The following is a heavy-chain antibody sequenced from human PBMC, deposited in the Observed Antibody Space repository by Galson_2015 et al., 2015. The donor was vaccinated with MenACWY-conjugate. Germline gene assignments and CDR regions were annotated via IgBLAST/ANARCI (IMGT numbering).Heavy chain of an antibody. CDR3: TRDSVTSTWYEISDY. J-gene: IGHJ4*02. CDR2: IRNEAHGGTT. D-gene: IGHD6-13*01. V-gene: IGHV3-49*03. CDR1: GFIFGDYS. Sequence: SLRLSCAASGFIFGDYSMSWFRQSPGEGLEWVGSIRNEAHGGTTEYAASVKGRFTISRDDSKSIAYLQMNSLKTEDTAVYYCTRDSVTSTWYEISDYWGQGTLVTVSS.